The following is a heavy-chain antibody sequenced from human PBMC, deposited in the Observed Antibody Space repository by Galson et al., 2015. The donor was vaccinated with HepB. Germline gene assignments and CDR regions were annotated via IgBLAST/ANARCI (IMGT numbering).Heavy chain of an antibody. CDR1: GYTFTSYG. J-gene: IGHJ4*02. Sequence: SVKVSCKASGYTFTSYGISWVRQAPGQGLEWMGWISAYNSYTNYAQKFQGRVTMTTDTSTSTAYMELRSLRSDDTAVCYCARDVYGSDVLVTAPRPTGHFDYWGQGTLVTVSS. CDR3: ARDVYGSDVLVTAPRPTGHFDY. V-gene: IGHV1-18*04. CDR2: ISAYNSYT. D-gene: IGHD2-21*02.